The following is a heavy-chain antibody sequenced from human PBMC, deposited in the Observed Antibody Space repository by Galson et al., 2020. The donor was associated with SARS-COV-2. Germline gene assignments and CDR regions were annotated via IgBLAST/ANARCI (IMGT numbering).Heavy chain of an antibody. CDR3: ARHIGDY. J-gene: IGHJ4*02. Sequence: GGSLRLSCAASAFTFSTFWMSWVRQAQRKGQDWVANIMTDGSEKYYLDSVKGRFTISRDNTKNALYLQMNSLRAEDTAVYYCARHIGDYWGQGTLVTVSS. D-gene: IGHD5-12*01. CDR2: IMTDGSEK. CDR1: AFTFSTFW. V-gene: IGHV3-7*01.